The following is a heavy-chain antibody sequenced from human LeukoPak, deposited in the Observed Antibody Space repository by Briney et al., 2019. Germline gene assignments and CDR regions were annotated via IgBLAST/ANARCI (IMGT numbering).Heavy chain of an antibody. CDR3: AELGITMIGGV. Sequence: GGSLRLSCAASGFTFSSYWMNWVRQAPGKGLEWVSYNSSSGSTIYYADSVKGRFTISRDNAKNSLYLQMNSLRAEDTAVYYCAELGITMIGGVWGKGTTVTISS. J-gene: IGHJ6*04. CDR2: NSSSGSTI. CDR1: GFTFSSYW. V-gene: IGHV3-48*04. D-gene: IGHD3-10*02.